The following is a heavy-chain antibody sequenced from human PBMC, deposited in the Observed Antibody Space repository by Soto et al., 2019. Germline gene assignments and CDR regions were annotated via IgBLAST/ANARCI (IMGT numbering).Heavy chain of an antibody. D-gene: IGHD3-22*01. CDR2: IIPIFGTA. CDR1: GGTFSSYA. CDR3: AREVIPYYYDSSGPNWFDP. Sequence: QVQLVQSGAEVKKPGSSVKVSCKASGGTFSSYAISWVRQAPGQGLEWMGAIIPIFGTANYAQKFQGRVTITADESTSTAYMELSSLRSEDTAVYYCAREVIPYYYDSSGPNWFDPWGQGTLVTVSS. V-gene: IGHV1-69*01. J-gene: IGHJ5*02.